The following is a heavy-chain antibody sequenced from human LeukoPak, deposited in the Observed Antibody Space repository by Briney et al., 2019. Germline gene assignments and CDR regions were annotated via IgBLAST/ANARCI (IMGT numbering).Heavy chain of an antibody. CDR2: VYYRGIT. Sequence: SETLSLTCTVSGVSMGAYYWSWIRQPPGKGLEWIGYVYYRGITNYNPSLQSRVTISMDTSKNQFSLNLNSVTATDTALFFCARGVPVSWGGYYFDSWGQGTLVTVSS. CDR1: GVSMGAYY. D-gene: IGHD3-10*01. CDR3: ARGVPVSWGGYYFDS. V-gene: IGHV4-59*01. J-gene: IGHJ4*02.